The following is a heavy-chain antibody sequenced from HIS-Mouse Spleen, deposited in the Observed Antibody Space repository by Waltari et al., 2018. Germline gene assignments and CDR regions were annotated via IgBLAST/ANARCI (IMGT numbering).Heavy chain of an antibody. CDR1: GGSISSSSYY. CDR3: AREIPYSSSWYDWYFDL. D-gene: IGHD6-13*01. CDR2: SYYSGST. Sequence: QLQLQESGPGLVKPSETLSLTCTVSGGSISSSSYYWGWIRQPPGMGLEWIGSSYYSGSTYYNQSLKSLVTISVDPSKTQFALKLSSVTAADTAVYYCAREIPYSSSWYDWYFDLWGRGTLVTVSS. V-gene: IGHV4-39*07. J-gene: IGHJ2*01.